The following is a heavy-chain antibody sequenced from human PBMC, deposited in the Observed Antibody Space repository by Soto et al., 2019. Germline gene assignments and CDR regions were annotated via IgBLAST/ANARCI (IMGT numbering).Heavy chain of an antibody. CDR3: ARDHGYSYGPQESP. CDR2: TIPIFGTA. D-gene: IGHD5-18*01. CDR1: GGTFSSYA. V-gene: IGHV1-69*13. J-gene: IGHJ5*02. Sequence: SVKVSCKASGGTFSSYAISWVRQAPGQGLEWMGGTIPIFGTANYAQKFQGRVTITADESTSTAYMELSSLRSEDTAVYYCARDHGYSYGPQESPWGQGTLVTVSS.